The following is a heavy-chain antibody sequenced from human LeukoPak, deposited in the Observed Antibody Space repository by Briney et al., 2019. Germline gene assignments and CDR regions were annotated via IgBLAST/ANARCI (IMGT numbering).Heavy chain of an antibody. CDR2: ISAYNGKT. J-gene: IGHJ4*02. CDR3: ARDIAYSWNPERGYSFDY. D-gene: IGHD1-20*01. CDR1: GGTFSSYA. V-gene: IGHV1-18*01. Sequence: GSSVKVSCKASGGTFSSYAISWGRQAPGQGLEYMGWISAYNGKTNSAQKLQGRVTMTTDTSTSTAYMELMSLKADDTAVYYCARDIAYSWNPERGYSFDYWGQGTLVTVSS.